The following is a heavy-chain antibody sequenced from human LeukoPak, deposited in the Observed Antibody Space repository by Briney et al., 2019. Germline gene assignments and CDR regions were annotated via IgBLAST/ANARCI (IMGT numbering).Heavy chain of an antibody. V-gene: IGHV4-39*01. CDR2: IYYSGST. CDR1: GGSISSSSYY. Sequence: SETLSLTCTVSGGSISSSSYYWGWIRQPPGKGLEWIGSIYYSGSTYYNPSLKSRVTISVDTSKNQFSLKLSSVTAADTAVYYCACHHPGSSWSPFGYWGQGTLVTVSS. J-gene: IGHJ4*02. CDR3: ACHHPGSSWSPFGY. D-gene: IGHD6-13*01.